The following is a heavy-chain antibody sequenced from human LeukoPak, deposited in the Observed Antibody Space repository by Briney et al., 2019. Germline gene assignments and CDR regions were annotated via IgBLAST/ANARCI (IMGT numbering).Heavy chain of an antibody. D-gene: IGHD6-19*01. CDR1: GFTFSNYE. Sequence: GGSLRLSCAASGFTFSNYEMNWVRQAPGKGLEWLSYITSSGTTIYYADSVKGRFTISRDNSKNSLYLQMNSLTADDTAVYYCARDRITVTGSTWFDPWGQGTLVTVSS. CDR3: ARDRITVTGSTWFDP. J-gene: IGHJ5*02. CDR2: ITSSGTTI. V-gene: IGHV3-48*03.